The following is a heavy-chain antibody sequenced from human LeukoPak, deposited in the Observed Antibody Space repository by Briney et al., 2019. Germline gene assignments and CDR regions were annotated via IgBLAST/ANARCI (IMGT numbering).Heavy chain of an antibody. CDR3: ARGSGQWGFDS. D-gene: IGHD3-10*01. CDR1: GGSISSHY. V-gene: IGHV4-59*11. J-gene: IGHJ4*02. CDR2: IYYSGST. Sequence: SETLSLTCTVSGGSISSHYWSWIRQPPGKTLEWIGYIYYSGSTHYNPSLRSRDTISVDSSKNLFPLNLSSVTAADTAVYYCARGSGQWGFDSWGQGTLVTVSS.